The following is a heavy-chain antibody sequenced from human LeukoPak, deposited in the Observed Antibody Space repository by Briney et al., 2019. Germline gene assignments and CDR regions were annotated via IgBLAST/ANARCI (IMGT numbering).Heavy chain of an antibody. CDR1: GFTFSDYY. Sequence: KSGGSLRLSCAASGFTFSDYYMSWIRQAPGKGLEWISYISSSGSTIYYADSVKGRFTISRDNAKNSLYLQMNSLRAEDTAVYYCARVISDCAAINCFKGYFDYWGQGTPVTVSS. V-gene: IGHV3-11*01. D-gene: IGHD5/OR15-5a*01. CDR2: ISSSGSTI. J-gene: IGHJ4*01. CDR3: ARVISDCAAINCFKGYFDY.